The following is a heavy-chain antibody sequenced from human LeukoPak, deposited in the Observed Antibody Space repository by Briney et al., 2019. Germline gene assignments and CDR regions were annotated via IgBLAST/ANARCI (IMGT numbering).Heavy chain of an antibody. CDR1: GGSISSGNYY. J-gene: IGHJ3*02. D-gene: IGHD2-2*01. CDR2: TYTSGST. V-gene: IGHV4-61*02. Sequence: SQTLSLTCGVSGGSISSGNYYWSWIRHPAGKGLEWIGRTYTSGSTNYNPSLKSRVTISVDTSKNQFSLKLNSVTAADTTVYYWARRYCSSTYCHDAFDICGQGAIVTVSS. CDR3: ARRYCSSTYCHDAFDI.